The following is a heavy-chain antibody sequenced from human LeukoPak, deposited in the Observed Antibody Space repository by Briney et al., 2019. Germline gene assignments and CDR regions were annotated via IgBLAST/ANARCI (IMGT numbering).Heavy chain of an antibody. CDR3: ARLGGWYYFDY. D-gene: IGHD3-16*01. CDR1: GFTFSSYE. V-gene: IGHV3-48*03. Sequence: PGGSLRLSCAASGFTFSSYEMNWVRQAPGKGLEWVSYISSSGSTIYYADSVKGRFTISRDNAKNSLYPQMNSLRAEDTAVYYCARLGGWYYFDYWGQGTLVTVSS. CDR2: ISSSGSTI. J-gene: IGHJ4*02.